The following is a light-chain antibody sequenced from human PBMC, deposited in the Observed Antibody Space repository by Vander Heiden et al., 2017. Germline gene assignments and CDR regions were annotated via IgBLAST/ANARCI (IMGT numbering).Light chain of an antibody. CDR1: ESISSW. CDR2: KAS. CDR3: QQYSRFYT. Sequence: DIQMTQSPSTLSASVGDRLTITCRASESISSWLAWYQQKPGKAPKLLMYKASKLETAVPSRFSGSGAGTEFTLTISSLQPDDFATYYCQQYSRFYTFGQGTKVEIK. J-gene: IGKJ1*01. V-gene: IGKV1-5*03.